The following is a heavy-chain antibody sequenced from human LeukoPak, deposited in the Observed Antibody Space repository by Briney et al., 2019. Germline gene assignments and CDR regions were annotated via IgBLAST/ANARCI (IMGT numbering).Heavy chain of an antibody. CDR3: ARAAAYYYVSGNYYPGAFDI. D-gene: IGHD3-10*01. V-gene: IGHV3-53*01. J-gene: IGHJ3*02. Sequence: GGSLRLSCTASGFAVSSNFMSWVRXAPGKXLEWVPVLYSSANTYYSASVKGRFTISRENSKNTMYIKMNSLRAEDTAVYSCARAAAYYYVSGNYYPGAFDIWGQGTMVTVSS. CDR1: GFAVSSNF. CDR2: LYSSANT.